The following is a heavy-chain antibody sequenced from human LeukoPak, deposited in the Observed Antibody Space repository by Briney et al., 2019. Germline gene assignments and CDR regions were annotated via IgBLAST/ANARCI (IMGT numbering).Heavy chain of an antibody. CDR1: GGSISSYY. Sequence: SETLSLTCTVSGGSISSYYWSWIRQPPGKGLEWIGSIYYSGSTYYNPSLKSRVTISVDTSKNQFSLKLSSVTAADTAVYYCASSSRTYYFDYWGQGTLVTVSS. D-gene: IGHD6-13*01. CDR3: ASSSRTYYFDY. J-gene: IGHJ4*02. CDR2: IYYSGST. V-gene: IGHV4-59*12.